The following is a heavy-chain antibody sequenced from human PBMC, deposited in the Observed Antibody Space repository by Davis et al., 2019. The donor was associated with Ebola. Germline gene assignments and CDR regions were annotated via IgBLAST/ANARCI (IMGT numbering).Heavy chain of an antibody. CDR2: IWHDGTIK. CDR1: GFTFTTYG. CDR3: ARGGTGIVAS. Sequence: GGSLRLSCVASGFTFTTYGMHWVRQAPGKGLEWVATIWHDGTIKYYADSVKGRFTISRDNSQNTLYLQMNSLRAEDTAVYYCARGGTGIVASWGQGTLVTVSS. D-gene: IGHD1-26*01. J-gene: IGHJ4*02. V-gene: IGHV3-33*01.